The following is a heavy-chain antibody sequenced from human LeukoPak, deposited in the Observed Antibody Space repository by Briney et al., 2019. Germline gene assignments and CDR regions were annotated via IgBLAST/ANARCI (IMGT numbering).Heavy chain of an antibody. CDR1: GFTFSSYA. CDR3: AKGLYSSGWFRGDFDY. J-gene: IGHJ4*02. Sequence: PGGSLRLSCAASGFTFSSYAMSWVRRAPGKGLEWVSAISGSGGSTYYADSVKGRFTISRDNSKNTLYLQMNSLRAEDTAVYYCAKGLYSSGWFRGDFDYWGQGTLVTVSS. V-gene: IGHV3-23*01. CDR2: ISGSGGST. D-gene: IGHD6-19*01.